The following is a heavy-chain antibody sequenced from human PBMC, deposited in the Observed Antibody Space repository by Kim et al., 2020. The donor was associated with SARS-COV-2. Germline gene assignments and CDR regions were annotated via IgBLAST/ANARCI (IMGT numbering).Heavy chain of an antibody. CDR1: GGSFSGYY. D-gene: IGHD3-10*01. Sequence: SETLSLTCAVYGGSFSGYYWSWIRQPPGKGLEWIGEINHSGSTNYNPSLKSRVTISVDTSKNQFSLKLSSVTAADTAVYYCASRPKLLWFGELSPKGFDVWGQGTTVTVSS. J-gene: IGHJ6*02. V-gene: IGHV4-34*01. CDR2: INHSGST. CDR3: ASRPKLLWFGELSPKGFDV.